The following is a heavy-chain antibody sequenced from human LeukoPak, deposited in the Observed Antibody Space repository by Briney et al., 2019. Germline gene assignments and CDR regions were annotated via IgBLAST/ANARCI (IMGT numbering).Heavy chain of an antibody. CDR2: ISAYNGNT. CDR1: GYTFTSYG. D-gene: IGHD3-22*01. CDR3: ARDRSYDSSGYYYSDAFDI. J-gene: IGHJ3*02. V-gene: IGHV1-18*01. Sequence: ASVKVSCKASGYTFTSYGISWVRQAPGQGLEWMGWISAYNGNTNYAQKLQGRVTMTTDTSTSTAYMELRSLRSDDTAVYYCARDRSYDSSGYYYSDAFDIWGQGTMVTVSS.